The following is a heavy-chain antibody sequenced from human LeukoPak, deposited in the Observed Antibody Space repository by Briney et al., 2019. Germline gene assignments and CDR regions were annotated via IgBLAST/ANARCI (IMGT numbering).Heavy chain of an antibody. V-gene: IGHV4-39*07. J-gene: IGHJ5*02. Sequence: SETLSLTCTVSGGSISSSSYYWGWIRQPPGKGLEWIGSIYYSGSTYYNPSLKSRVTISVDTSKNQFSLKLSSVTAADTAVYYCARLEITFGGVTASWGQGTLVTVSS. CDR1: GGSISSSSYY. D-gene: IGHD3-16*01. CDR3: ARLEITFGGVTAS. CDR2: IYYSGST.